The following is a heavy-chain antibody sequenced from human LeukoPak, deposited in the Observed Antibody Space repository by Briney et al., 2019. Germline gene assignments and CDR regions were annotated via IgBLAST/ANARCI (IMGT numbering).Heavy chain of an antibody. D-gene: IGHD6-19*01. CDR2: IFYSGST. CDR1: GGSISNYY. Sequence: PSETLSLTCTVSGGSISNYYWSWIRQSPGKGLEWIGYIFYSGSTNYNPSLKSRVTISVDTSKNQFSLKLRFVTAADTAVYYCAKDSGPRFDYWGQGTLVTVSS. J-gene: IGHJ4*02. V-gene: IGHV4-59*01. CDR3: AKDSGPRFDY.